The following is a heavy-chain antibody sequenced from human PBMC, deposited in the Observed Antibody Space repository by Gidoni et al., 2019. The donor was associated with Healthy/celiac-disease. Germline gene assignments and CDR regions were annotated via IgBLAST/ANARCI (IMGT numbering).Heavy chain of an antibody. D-gene: IGHD6-6*01. CDR2: IKQRGST. V-gene: IGHV4-34*01. CDR1: GGSISGYY. CDR3: AIVWVARLSY. J-gene: IGHJ4*02. Sequence: GGSISGYYGRWSRQPPWRRLEWTGEIKQRGSTNYNPSLKIRGNISLDTSKNQCSLKLSSVTAADTAVYDCAIVWVARLSYWGQGTLVTVSA.